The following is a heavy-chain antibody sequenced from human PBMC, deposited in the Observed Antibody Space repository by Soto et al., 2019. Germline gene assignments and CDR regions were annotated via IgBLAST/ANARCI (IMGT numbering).Heavy chain of an antibody. J-gene: IGHJ4*02. D-gene: IGHD6-13*01. CDR3: ARGSSRWDY. CDR1: GGSISSHY. V-gene: IGHV4-59*11. CDR2: VYYSGSA. Sequence: SETLSLTCTVSGGSISSHYGSWVRQPPGKGLEWIGHVYYSGSANYNPSLKSRVTMSADTSKNQFSLRLSSVTAADTAMYYCARGSSRWDYWGQGTLVTVSS.